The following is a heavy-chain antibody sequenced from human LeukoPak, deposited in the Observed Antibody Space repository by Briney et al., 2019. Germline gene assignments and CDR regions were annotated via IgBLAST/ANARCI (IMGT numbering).Heavy chain of an antibody. CDR2: ISSSGGST. J-gene: IGHJ4*02. D-gene: IGHD3-22*01. Sequence: GGSLRLSCAASGFTFSSYAMSWVRQAPGKGLEWVSAISSSGGSTYYADSVKGRFTISRDNSKNTLYLQMNSLRAEDTAVYYCAKVGLRIVVVITFFDYWGQGTLVTVSS. V-gene: IGHV3-23*01. CDR3: AKVGLRIVVVITFFDY. CDR1: GFTFSSYA.